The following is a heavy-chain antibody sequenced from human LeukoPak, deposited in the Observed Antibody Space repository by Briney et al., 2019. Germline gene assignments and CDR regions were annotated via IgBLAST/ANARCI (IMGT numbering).Heavy chain of an antibody. J-gene: IGHJ4*02. V-gene: IGHV3-23*01. CDR1: GFSFSSYA. D-gene: IGHD3-10*01. Sequence: GSLRLSCAAPGFSFSSYAMKWVRQAPGKGLEWVSAISGSGGSTYYADSVKGRFTISRDNSKNTLYLQMNSLRAEDTAVYGSGSYSPGFDYWGQGTLVTVSS. CDR3: GSYSPGFDY. CDR2: ISGSGGST.